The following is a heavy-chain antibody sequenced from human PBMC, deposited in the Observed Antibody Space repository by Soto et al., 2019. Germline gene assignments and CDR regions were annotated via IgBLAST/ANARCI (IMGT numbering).Heavy chain of an antibody. CDR3: ARDRLVPYGYGMDV. D-gene: IGHD2-2*01. J-gene: IGHJ6*02. V-gene: IGHV3-33*01. Sequence: GGPLRLSCAASGFTFRSYGIHWARRAPGKGLEWVALIWFDGSKKYYVDSVKGRFAVSRDNSKNTLYLQMNSLRVEDTAVYYCARDRLVPYGYGMDVWGQGTTVTVSS. CDR2: IWFDGSKK. CDR1: GFTFRSYG.